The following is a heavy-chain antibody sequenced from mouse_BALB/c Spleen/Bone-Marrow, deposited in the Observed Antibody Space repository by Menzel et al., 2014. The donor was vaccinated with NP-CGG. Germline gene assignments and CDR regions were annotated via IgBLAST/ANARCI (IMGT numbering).Heavy chain of an antibody. Sequence: VQLKESGPELVKPGASVKISCKTSGYTFTDYTLHSVKQSHGKSLEWIGGVNPNIGGTSYNQKFKGKASLTVNKSSTTAYMELRSLTSEDSAVYYCARGRWYYWGQGTTLTVSS. CDR2: VNPNIGGT. J-gene: IGHJ2*01. D-gene: IGHD2-3*01. V-gene: IGHV1-22*01. CDR1: GYTFTDYT. CDR3: ARGRWYY.